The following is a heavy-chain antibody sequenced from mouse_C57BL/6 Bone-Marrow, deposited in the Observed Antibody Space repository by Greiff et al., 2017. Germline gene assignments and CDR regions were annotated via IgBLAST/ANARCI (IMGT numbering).Heavy chain of an antibody. D-gene: IGHD2-3*01. CDR1: GYTFTSYW. V-gene: IGHV1-26*01. CDR3: ARSLGSMTVTKWYFDV. J-gene: IGHJ1*03. CDR2: INPNNGGT. Sequence: EVQLQQPGAELVKPGASVKVSCKASGYTFTSYWMHWVKQSHGKSLEWIGDINPNNGGTSYNQKFKGKATLTVDKSSSTAYMELRSLTSEDSAVYYCARSLGSMTVTKWYFDVWGTGTTVTVSS.